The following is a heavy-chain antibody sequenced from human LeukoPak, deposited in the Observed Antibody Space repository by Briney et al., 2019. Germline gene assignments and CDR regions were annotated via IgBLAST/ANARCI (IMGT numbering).Heavy chain of an antibody. CDR2: IYPGDSDT. CDR1: GYSFTSYW. J-gene: IGHJ4*02. D-gene: IGHD6-19*01. Sequence: GESLKISCKGSGYSFTSYWIGWVRQMPGKGLEWMGIIYPGDSDTRYSPSFQGQVTISADKSISTAYLQWSSLKASDTAMYYCARTCSSGWYSSYYFDYWGQGTLVTVSS. CDR3: ARTCSSGWYSSYYFDY. V-gene: IGHV5-51*01.